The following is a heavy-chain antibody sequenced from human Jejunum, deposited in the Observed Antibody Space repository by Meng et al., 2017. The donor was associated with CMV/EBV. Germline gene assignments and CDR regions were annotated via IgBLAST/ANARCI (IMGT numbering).Heavy chain of an antibody. CDR2: INPKRGDT. CDR1: RYTFTDYY. Sequence: VQSGVETREPGATVKVSCKTYRYTFTDYYMHWVRQAPGQGLEWMGWINPKRGDTNYEQKFQGRITMTRDTSINTFYMQLSRLTPDDTASYYCARDGTAATSERGLAYWGQGTLVTVSS. J-gene: IGHJ4*02. CDR3: ARDGTAATSERGLAY. V-gene: IGHV1-2*02. D-gene: IGHD1-1*01.